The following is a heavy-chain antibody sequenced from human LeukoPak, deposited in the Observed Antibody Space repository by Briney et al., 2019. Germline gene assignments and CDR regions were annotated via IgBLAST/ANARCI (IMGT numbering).Heavy chain of an antibody. J-gene: IGHJ6*02. CDR3: AREGDYYYYGMDV. CDR2: ISSSGSTI. V-gene: IGHV3-48*03. CDR1: GFTFSSYE. Sequence: GGSLRLSCAASGFTFSSYEMNWVRQAPGKGLEWVSYISSSGSTIYYADSVKGRFTISRDNAKNSLYLQTISLRAEDTAVYYCAREGDYYYYGMDVWGQGTTVTVSS.